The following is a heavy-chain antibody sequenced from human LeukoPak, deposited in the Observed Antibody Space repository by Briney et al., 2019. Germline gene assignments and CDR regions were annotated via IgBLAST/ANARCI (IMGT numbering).Heavy chain of an antibody. CDR1: GFTVSSDW. Sequence: PGGSLRLSCAASGFTVSSDWMYWVRQAPGKGPVWVSRINPDGTYIDYADSVKGRFTISRDDAKNTLYLQMNSLRAGDTALYYCSKDLGLWGQGTLVTVSS. CDR2: INPDGTYI. J-gene: IGHJ4*02. V-gene: IGHV3-74*01. CDR3: SKDLGL. D-gene: IGHD1-26*01.